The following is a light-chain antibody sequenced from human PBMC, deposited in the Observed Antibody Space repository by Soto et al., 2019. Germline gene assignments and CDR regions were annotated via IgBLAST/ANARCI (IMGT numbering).Light chain of an antibody. Sequence: DIVLTQSPGTLSLSPGERATLSCRASQTINDNFLAWYQQTPGQSPRLLISGASIRAPGIPDRFSGSGSETDFTLTNRRLEPEDVAFYSWQQDGNSPEISFGPVNKVDIK. CDR2: GAS. CDR1: QTINDNF. V-gene: IGKV3-20*01. J-gene: IGKJ3*01. CDR3: QQDGNSPEIS.